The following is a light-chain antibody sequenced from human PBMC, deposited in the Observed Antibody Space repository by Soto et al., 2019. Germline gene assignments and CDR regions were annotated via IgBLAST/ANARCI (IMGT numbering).Light chain of an antibody. CDR2: GNS. J-gene: IGLJ2*01. Sequence: QAVVTQPPSVSGAPGQRVTLSCTGSSSNLGAGYDVHWYQHLPGRAPKLLIYGNSNRPSGVPDRFSGSKSGTSASLAITGLQAEDEADYYCQSFDNSLSGSWIFGGGTKLTVL. CDR3: QSFDNSLSGSWI. V-gene: IGLV1-40*01. CDR1: SSNLGAGYD.